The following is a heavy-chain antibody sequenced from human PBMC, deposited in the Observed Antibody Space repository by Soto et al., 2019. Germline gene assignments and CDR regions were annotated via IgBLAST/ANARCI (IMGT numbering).Heavy chain of an antibody. J-gene: IGHJ3*02. Sequence: QGTLKESGPTLVKPTQTLTLTCSFSGFSLSTSGVGVGWIRQSPGKALEWLAHIYWSGDEHYRPSLKSRLSITKDTSKNHVVLIMTNMDPVDTATYYCARGLATLPVFAFEIWGQGTMVTVSS. CDR1: GFSLSTSGVG. CDR2: IYWSGDE. CDR3: ARGLATLPVFAFEI. V-gene: IGHV2-5*01. D-gene: IGHD6-6*01.